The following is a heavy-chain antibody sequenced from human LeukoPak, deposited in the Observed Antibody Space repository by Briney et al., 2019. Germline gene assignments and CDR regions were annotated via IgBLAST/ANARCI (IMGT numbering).Heavy chain of an antibody. CDR2: ISYDGSNK. V-gene: IGHV3-30-3*01. CDR1: GFTFSSYA. CDR3: ARESRSKWFGELLSWFDP. J-gene: IGHJ5*02. Sequence: PGGSLRLSCAASGFTFSSYAMHWVRQAPGKGLEWVAVISYDGSNKYYADSVKGRFTISRDNSKNTLYLQMNSLRAEDTAVYYCARESRSKWFGELLSWFDPWGQGTLVTVSS. D-gene: IGHD3-10*01.